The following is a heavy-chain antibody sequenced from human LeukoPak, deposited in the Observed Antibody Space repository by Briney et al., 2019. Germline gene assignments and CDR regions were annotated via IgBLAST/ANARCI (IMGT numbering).Heavy chain of an antibody. D-gene: IGHD6-19*01. Sequence: PSQTLTLTCTVSGGSISSGGYYWSWIRQHPGKGLEWIGYIYYSGSTYYNPSLKSRVTISVDTSKNQFSLKLSSVTAADTAVYSCATVRSGWKKALDYWGQGTLVTVSS. CDR3: ATVRSGWKKALDY. CDR2: IYYSGST. J-gene: IGHJ4*02. CDR1: GGSISSGGYY. V-gene: IGHV4-31*03.